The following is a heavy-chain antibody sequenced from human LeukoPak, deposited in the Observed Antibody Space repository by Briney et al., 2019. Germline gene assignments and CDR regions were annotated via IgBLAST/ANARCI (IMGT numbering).Heavy chain of an antibody. CDR1: GYTFTGYY. V-gene: IGHV1-2*02. J-gene: IGHJ4*02. CDR3: ARALSLPQDSSGWYAFDY. CDR2: INPNSGGT. D-gene: IGHD6-19*01. Sequence: ASVKVSCKASGYTFTGYYIHWVRQAPGQGLEWMGWINPNSGGTNYAQKFQGRVTMTRDTSISTAYMELSRLRSDDTAVYYCARALSLPQDSSGWYAFDYWGQGTLVTVSS.